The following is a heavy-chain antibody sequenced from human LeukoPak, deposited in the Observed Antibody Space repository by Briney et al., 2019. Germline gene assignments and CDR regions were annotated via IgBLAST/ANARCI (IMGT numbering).Heavy chain of an antibody. CDR2: IVVGSGNT. V-gene: IGHV1-58*01. CDR1: GFTFTSSA. CDR3: ATVVVAKSYAFDI. Sequence: SVKVSCKASGFTFTSSAVQWVRQARGQRLEWIGWIVVGSGNTNYAQKFQERVTITRDMSTSTAYMELSSLRSEDTAVYYCATVVVAKSYAFDIWGQGTMVTVSS. D-gene: IGHD3-22*01. J-gene: IGHJ3*02.